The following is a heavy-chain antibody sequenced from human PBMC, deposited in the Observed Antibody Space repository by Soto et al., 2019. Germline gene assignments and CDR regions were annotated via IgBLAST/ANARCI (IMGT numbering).Heavy chain of an antibody. CDR3: ATNYDFWSGLGY. CDR2: IYYSGST. J-gene: IGHJ4*02. V-gene: IGHV4-39*01. Sequence: SLTCTVSGGSISSSSYYWGWIRQPPGKRLEWIGSIYYSGSTYYNPSLKSRVTISVDTSKNQFSLKLSSVTAADTAVYYCATNYDFWSGLGYWGQGTLVTVSS. D-gene: IGHD3-3*01. CDR1: GGSISSSSYY.